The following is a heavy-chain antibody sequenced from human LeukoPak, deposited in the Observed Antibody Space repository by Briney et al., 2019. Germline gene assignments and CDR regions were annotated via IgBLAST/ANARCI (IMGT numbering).Heavy chain of an antibody. D-gene: IGHD6-19*01. J-gene: IGHJ4*02. CDR1: GLTFNNYA. V-gene: IGHV3-23*01. Sequence: GGSLRLSCAASGLTFNNYAMSWVRQVPGKGLEWVSGISASGDSTYYADSVKGRFTISRDNSKNTLYLQMNSLRAEDTAVYYCAKMPVSYSSGWSTFDYWGQGNLVTVSS. CDR3: AKMPVSYSSGWSTFDY. CDR2: ISASGDST.